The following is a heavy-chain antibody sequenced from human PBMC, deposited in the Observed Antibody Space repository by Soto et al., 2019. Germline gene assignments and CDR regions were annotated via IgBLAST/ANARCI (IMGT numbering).Heavy chain of an antibody. V-gene: IGHV3-30*18. CDR3: AKGGCSSGTCWSDY. CDR1: GFTFRSYG. CDR2: ISYDASNK. J-gene: IGHJ4*02. D-gene: IGHD2-15*01. Sequence: GGSLRLSCAASGFTFRSYGMHWVRQAPGKGLEWVALISYDASNKYYVDSVKGRFTISRDNSKNTLYLEMNSLRAEDTAFYHCAKGGCSSGTCWSDYWGQGTLVTVSS.